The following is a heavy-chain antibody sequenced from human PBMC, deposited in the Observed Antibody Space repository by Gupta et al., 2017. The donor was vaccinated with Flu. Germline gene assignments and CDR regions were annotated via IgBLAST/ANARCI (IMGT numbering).Heavy chain of an antibody. D-gene: IGHD1-26*01. CDR3: ARAVGATMLNRFYFDH. CDR2: IYPGDSDT. V-gene: IGHV5-51*01. J-gene: IGHJ4*02. Sequence: PGKGLEWMGIIYPGDSDTRYSPSFQGHVTISADKSISTAYLQWSSLKASDTAMYYCARAVGATMLNRFYFDHWGQGTLVTVSS.